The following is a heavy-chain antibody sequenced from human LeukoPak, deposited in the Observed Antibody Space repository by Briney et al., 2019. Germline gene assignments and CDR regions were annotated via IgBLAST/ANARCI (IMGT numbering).Heavy chain of an antibody. CDR2: TNVANDYT. CDR3: ARDDFSTYAGLNYFDY. CDR1: GYTFINYY. D-gene: IGHD4-11*01. J-gene: IGHJ4*02. Sequence: ASVKVSCKASGYTFINYYMHWVRQAPGQGLEWMGWTNVANDYTESSQKFQDRFIITSDPSATTVYMELSSLRSEDTAVYYCARDDFSTYAGLNYFDYWGQGSLVTVSS. V-gene: IGHV1/OR15-3*02.